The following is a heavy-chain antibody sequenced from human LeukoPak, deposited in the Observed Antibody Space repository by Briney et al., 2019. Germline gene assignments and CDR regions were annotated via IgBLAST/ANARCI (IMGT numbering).Heavy chain of an antibody. CDR2: ISAYNGNT. Sequence: ASVQVSCKASGYTFTSYGISWVRQAPGQGLEWMGWISAYNGNTNYAQKLQGRVTMTTDTSTSTAYMELRSLRSDDTAVYYCARAVLRFLEWAVYFDYWGQGTLVTVSS. J-gene: IGHJ4*02. CDR3: ARAVLRFLEWAVYFDY. CDR1: GYTFTSYG. D-gene: IGHD3-3*01. V-gene: IGHV1-18*01.